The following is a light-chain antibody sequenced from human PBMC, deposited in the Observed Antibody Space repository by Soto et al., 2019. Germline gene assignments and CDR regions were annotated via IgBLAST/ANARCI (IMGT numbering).Light chain of an antibody. CDR3: QQYNHYWT. V-gene: IGKV1-5*01. CDR1: HSISSW. J-gene: IGKJ1*01. Sequence: DIQMTQSPSTLSASVVDRVTITCLSIHSISSWLAWYHKKPGKAPKVLIYDASSLESGVPSRFRGSGYGTEFYLTISSLQPDDFATYYCQQYNHYWTFGQGTKVDI. CDR2: DAS.